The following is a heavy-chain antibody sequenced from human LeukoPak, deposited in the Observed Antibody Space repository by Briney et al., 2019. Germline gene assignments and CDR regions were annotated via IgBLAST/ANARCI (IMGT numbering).Heavy chain of an antibody. D-gene: IGHD5-24*01. CDR3: TRIPDPDGYNFDY. J-gene: IGHJ4*02. CDR2: IRSKANSYAT. CDR1: GFTFSGSA. V-gene: IGHV3-73*01. Sequence: GGSLRLSCAASGFTFSGSAMHWVRQASGKGLEWVGRIRSKANSYATAYAASVKGRFTISRDDSKNTAYLQMNSLKTEDTAVYYCTRIPDPDGYNFDYWGQGTLVTVSS.